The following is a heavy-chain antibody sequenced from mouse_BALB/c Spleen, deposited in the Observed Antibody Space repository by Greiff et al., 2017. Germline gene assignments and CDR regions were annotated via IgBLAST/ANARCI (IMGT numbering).Heavy chain of an antibody. CDR1: GFSLTSYG. D-gene: IGHD6-1*01. J-gene: IGHJ3*01. CDR3: ARDVQRFPWFAY. V-gene: IGHV2-9*02. CDR2: IWAGGST. Sequence: VKLMESGPGLVAPSQSLSITCTVSGFSLTSYGVHWVRQPPGKGLEWLGVIWAGGSTNYNSALMSRLSISQDNSKSQVFLKMNSLQTDDTAMYYCARDVQRFPWFAYWGQGTLVTVSA.